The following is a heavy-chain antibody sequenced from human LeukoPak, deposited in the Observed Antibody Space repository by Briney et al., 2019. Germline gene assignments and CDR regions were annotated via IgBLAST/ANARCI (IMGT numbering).Heavy chain of an antibody. D-gene: IGHD3-3*01. CDR3: ARGGATTFGLWGNAFDI. Sequence: GGSLRLSCAASGFTFGTYAMTWVRQAPGKGLEWVANIKQDGSEKYYVDSVKGRFTISRDNAKNSLYLQMNSLRAEDTAVYYCARGGATTFGLWGNAFDIWGQGTMVTVSS. J-gene: IGHJ3*02. V-gene: IGHV3-7*01. CDR1: GFTFGTYA. CDR2: IKQDGSEK.